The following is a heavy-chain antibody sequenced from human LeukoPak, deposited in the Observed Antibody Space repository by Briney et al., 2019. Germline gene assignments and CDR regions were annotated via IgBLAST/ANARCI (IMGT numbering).Heavy chain of an antibody. CDR1: GGSIGSHY. V-gene: IGHV4-59*11. CDR2: VYDIGSA. J-gene: IGHJ4*02. CDR3: ARDHSGYDYFGTLYYFDY. Sequence: SETLSLTCTVSGGSIGSHYWTWIRQTPGKGLEWIGYVYDIGSAKYNPSLKSRVTISVDTSKNQFSLKLYSVTAADTAVYYCARDHSGYDYFGTLYYFDYWGQGTLVTVSS. D-gene: IGHD5-12*01.